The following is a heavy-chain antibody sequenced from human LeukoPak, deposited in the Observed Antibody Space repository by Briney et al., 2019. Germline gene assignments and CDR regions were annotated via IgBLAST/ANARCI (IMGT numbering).Heavy chain of an antibody. V-gene: IGHV4-39*01. D-gene: IGHD6-19*01. CDR3: ARVYSSGWD. CDR2: IYYSGST. J-gene: IGHJ4*02. CDR1: GGSISSSSYY. Sequence: PSETLSLTCTVSGGSISSSSYYWGWIRQPPGKGLEWIGSIYYSGSTYYNPSLKSRVTISVDTSKNQFSLKLSSVTAADTAVYYCARVYSSGWDWSQGTLVTVSS.